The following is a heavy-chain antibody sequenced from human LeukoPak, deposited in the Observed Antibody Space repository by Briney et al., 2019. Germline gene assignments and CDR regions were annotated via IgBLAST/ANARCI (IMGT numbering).Heavy chain of an antibody. J-gene: IGHJ5*02. D-gene: IGHD2-2*01. CDR3: ARIEVLCSSTSCPRWFDP. CDR2: IYYSGST. CDR1: GGSISSYY. Sequence: SETLSLTCTVSGGSISSYYWSWIRQPPGKGLEWIGYIYYSGSTNYNPSLTSRVTISVDTSKNQFSLKLSSVTAADTAVYYCARIEVLCSSTSCPRWFDPWGQGTLVTVSS. V-gene: IGHV4-59*01.